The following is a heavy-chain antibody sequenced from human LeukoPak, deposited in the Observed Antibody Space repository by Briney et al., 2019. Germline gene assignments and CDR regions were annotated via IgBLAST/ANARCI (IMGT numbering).Heavy chain of an antibody. Sequence: GSLRLSCAASGFTFSDYYMSWIRQPPGKGLEWIGEINHSGSTNYNPSLKSRVTISVDTSKNQFSLKLSSVTAADTAVYYCARVPQYYDSSGYYLKYFDYWGQGTLVTVSS. J-gene: IGHJ4*02. D-gene: IGHD3-22*01. CDR3: ARVPQYYDSSGYYLKYFDY. CDR1: GFTFSDYY. CDR2: INHSGST. V-gene: IGHV4-34*01.